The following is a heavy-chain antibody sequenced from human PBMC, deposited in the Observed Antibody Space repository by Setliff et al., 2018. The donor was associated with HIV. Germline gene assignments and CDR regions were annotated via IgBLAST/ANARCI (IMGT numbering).Heavy chain of an antibody. J-gene: IGHJ6*03. D-gene: IGHD3-22*01. V-gene: IGHV4-4*08. CDR3: ARVNYDSSGYLYYYYYYMDV. Sequence: SETLSLTCTVSGGSISSYYWSWIRQPPGKGLEWIGYIYTSGSTNYNPSLKSRVTISVDTSKNQFSLKLSSVTAAGTAVYYCARVNYDSSGYLYYYYYYMDVWGKGTTVTVSS. CDR1: GGSISSYY. CDR2: IYTSGST.